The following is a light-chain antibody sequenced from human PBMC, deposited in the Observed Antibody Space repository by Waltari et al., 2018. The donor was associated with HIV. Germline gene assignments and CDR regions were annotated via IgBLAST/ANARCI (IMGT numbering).Light chain of an antibody. V-gene: IGLV3-21*02. CDR1: DIGSES. J-gene: IGLJ2*01. CDR2: DDR. CDR3: QVWESGGDIVF. Sequence: SYVVTQTPSVSVAPGQTARITCAGDDIGSESVHWYQQKPGLAPVLVVYDDRDRPSGIPERFTGSNSGNTATLTITRVEAGDEADYYCQVWESGGDIVFFGGGTKLTVL.